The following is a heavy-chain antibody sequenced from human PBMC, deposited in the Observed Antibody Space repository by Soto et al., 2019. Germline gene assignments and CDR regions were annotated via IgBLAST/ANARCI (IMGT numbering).Heavy chain of an antibody. Sequence: QVQLQESGPGLVKPSETLSLTCTVSGGSVSSGSYYWSWIRQPPGKGLEWIGYIYYRGSTNYNPSPTGRVTISVDTSKNQFSLKLSSVTAADTAVYYCAREGVGATVTTGFDYWGKGTLVTVSS. CDR1: GGSVSSGSYY. J-gene: IGHJ4*02. D-gene: IGHD4-4*01. CDR3: AREGVGATVTTGFDY. CDR2: IYYRGST. V-gene: IGHV4-61*01.